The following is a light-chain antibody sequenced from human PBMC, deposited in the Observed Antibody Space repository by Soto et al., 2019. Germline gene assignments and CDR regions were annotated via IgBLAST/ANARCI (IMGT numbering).Light chain of an antibody. CDR1: QSISSW. J-gene: IGKJ1*01. CDR3: QQYNSYTWT. V-gene: IGKV1-5*03. Sequence: DIQMTQSPSSLSASLGDRVTITCRASQSISSWLAWYQQKPGKAPKLLIYKASTLESGVPSNFSGSGSGTEFTLTISSLKNEDFATYDCQQYNSYTWTFGQGTKVDIK. CDR2: KAS.